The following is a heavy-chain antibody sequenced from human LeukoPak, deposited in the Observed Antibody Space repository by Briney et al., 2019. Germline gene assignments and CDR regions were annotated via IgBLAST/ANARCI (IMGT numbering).Heavy chain of an antibody. CDR3: ARAEEGYCSGGSCYTDYYYYGMDV. J-gene: IGHJ6*02. CDR1: GYTFTGYY. V-gene: IGHV1-2*04. CDR2: INPNSGGT. D-gene: IGHD2-15*01. Sequence: ASVKVSCKASGYTFTGYYMHWVRQAPGQGLEWMGWINPNSGGTNYAQKFQGWVTMTRDTSISTAYMELSRLGSDDTAVYYCARAEEGYCSGGSCYTDYYYYGMDVWGQGTTVTVSS.